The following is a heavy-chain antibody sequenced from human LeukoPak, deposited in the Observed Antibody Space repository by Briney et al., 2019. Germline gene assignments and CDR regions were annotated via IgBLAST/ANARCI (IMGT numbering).Heavy chain of an antibody. CDR1: GGSISSSSYY. CDR3: ARLGWQWLVYAFDI. Sequence: SETLSLTCTVSGGSISSSSYYWVWIRQPPGKGLEWIGSMYYGGSTYYHPSLESRVTISIDTSKNQFSLKLSSVTAADTAVYYCARLGWQWLVYAFDIWGQGTMVTVSS. V-gene: IGHV4-39*01. D-gene: IGHD6-19*01. J-gene: IGHJ3*02. CDR2: MYYGGST.